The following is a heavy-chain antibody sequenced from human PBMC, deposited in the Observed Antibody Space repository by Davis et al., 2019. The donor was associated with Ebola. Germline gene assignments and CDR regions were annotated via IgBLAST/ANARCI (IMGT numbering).Heavy chain of an antibody. Sequence: AASVKVSCKASGYTFTEYGITWVRQTPGQGLEWMGWFSRHNGKIYYAQKFQDRVTMTTDTSTKTAYMELRSLRSDDTAVYYCSRDQQPTYAFWSGFYTVSGYWGQGTLVTVSS. V-gene: IGHV1-18*01. CDR2: FSRHNGKI. CDR3: SRDQQPTYAFWSGFYTVSGY. J-gene: IGHJ4*02. CDR1: GYTFTEYG. D-gene: IGHD3-3*01.